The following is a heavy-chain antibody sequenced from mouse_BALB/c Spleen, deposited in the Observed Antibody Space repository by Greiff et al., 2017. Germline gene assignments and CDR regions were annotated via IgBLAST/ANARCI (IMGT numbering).Heavy chain of an antibody. Sequence: EVQLVESGPGLVKPSQSLSLTCTVTGYSITSDYAWNWIRQSPGNKLEWMGYISYSGSTSYNPSLKSRISITRDTTKNQFFLQLNSVTTEDTATYYCARFDGYYYWYFDVWGAGTTVTVSS. CDR3: ARFDGYYYWYFDV. J-gene: IGHJ1*01. CDR1: GYSITSDYA. D-gene: IGHD2-3*01. CDR2: ISYSGST. V-gene: IGHV3-2*02.